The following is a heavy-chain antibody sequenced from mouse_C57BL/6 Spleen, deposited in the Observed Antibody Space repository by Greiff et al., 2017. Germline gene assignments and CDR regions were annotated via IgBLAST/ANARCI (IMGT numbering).Heavy chain of an antibody. CDR2: IWGDGST. V-gene: IGHV2-3*01. Sequence: VQLQQSGPGLVAPSQSLSITCTVSGFSLTSYGVSWVRPPPGKGLEWLGVIWGDGSTNYHSALISRLRISKDNSKSQVFLKLNSLQTDDTATYYCAKGGGNHLYYAMDYWGQGTSVTVSS. CDR3: AKGGGNHLYYAMDY. J-gene: IGHJ4*01. CDR1: GFSLTSYG. D-gene: IGHD1-1*02.